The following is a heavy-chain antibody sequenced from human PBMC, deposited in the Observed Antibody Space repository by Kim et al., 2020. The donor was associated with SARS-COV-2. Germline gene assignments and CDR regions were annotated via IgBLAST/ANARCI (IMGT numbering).Heavy chain of an antibody. V-gene: IGHV3-64*01. D-gene: IGHD2-15*01. CDR2: ISSNGGST. J-gene: IGHJ4*02. Sequence: GGSLRLSCAASGFTFSSYAMHWVRQAPGKGLEYVSAISSNGGSTYYANSVKGRFTISRDNSKNTLYLQMGSLRAEDMAVYYCARDTGYCSGGSCYQLGGPFDYWGQGTLVTVSS. CDR3: ARDTGYCSGGSCYQLGGPFDY. CDR1: GFTFSSYA.